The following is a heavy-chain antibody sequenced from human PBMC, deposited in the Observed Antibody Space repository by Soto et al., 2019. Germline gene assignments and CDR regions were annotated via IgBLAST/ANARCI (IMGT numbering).Heavy chain of an antibody. D-gene: IGHD3-16*01. Sequence: EVQLLESGGGLVQPGGSLSLSCAASGFTFSNYALSWVRQPPGEGLEWVSAIDNGGAGTYYADSVRGRFTVSRDNSKSTMFLQMNSLRAEDPAVYYCGLWAPNRASQIDPWVQGTGVIVSS. CDR1: GFTFSNYA. J-gene: IGHJ5*02. CDR3: GLWAPNRASQIDP. CDR2: IDNGGAGT. V-gene: IGHV3-23*01.